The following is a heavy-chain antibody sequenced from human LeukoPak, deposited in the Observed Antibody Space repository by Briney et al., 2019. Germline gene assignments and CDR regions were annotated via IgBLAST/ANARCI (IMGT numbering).Heavy chain of an antibody. CDR1: GFTFSTYA. CDR3: VNGDQSSWYRTFLY. CDR2: ISSNGGST. D-gene: IGHD6-13*01. Sequence: TGGSLRLSCSASGFTFSTYAMHWVRQAPGKGLEYVSAISSNGGSTYYADSVKGRFTISRDNSKNTLYLQMSSLRAEDTAMYYCVNGDQSSWYRTFLYWGQGTLVTVSS. V-gene: IGHV3-64D*06. J-gene: IGHJ4*02.